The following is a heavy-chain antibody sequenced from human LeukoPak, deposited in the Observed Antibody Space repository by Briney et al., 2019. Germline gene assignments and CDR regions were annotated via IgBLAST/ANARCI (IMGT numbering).Heavy chain of an antibody. V-gene: IGHV1-69*05. CDR2: IIPIFGTA. D-gene: IGHD6-13*01. CDR3: AREIPLIIAETPKDAFDI. Sequence: ASVKVSXKASGGTFSSYAISWVRQAPGQGLEWMGRIIPIFGTANYAQKFQGRVTITTDESTGTAYMELSSLRSEDTAVYYCAREIPLIIAETPKDAFDIWGQGTMVTVSS. J-gene: IGHJ3*02. CDR1: GGTFSSYA.